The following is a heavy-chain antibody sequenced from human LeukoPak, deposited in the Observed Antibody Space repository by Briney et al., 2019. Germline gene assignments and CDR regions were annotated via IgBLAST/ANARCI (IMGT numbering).Heavy chain of an antibody. CDR2: IYYSGST. Sequence: TFGDYAMSWVRQHPGKGLEWIGYIYYSGSTYYNPSLKSRVTISVDTSKNQFSLKLSSVTAADTAVYYCARQRDGYPRPAFDIWGQGTMVTVSS. V-gene: IGHV4-30-4*06. D-gene: IGHD5-24*01. CDR1: TFGDYA. J-gene: IGHJ3*02. CDR3: ARQRDGYPRPAFDI.